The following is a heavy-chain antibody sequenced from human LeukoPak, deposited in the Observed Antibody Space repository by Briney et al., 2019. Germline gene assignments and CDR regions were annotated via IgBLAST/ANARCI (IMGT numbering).Heavy chain of an antibody. CDR1: GFTFSDYY. J-gene: IGHJ4*02. Sequence: GGSLRLSCAASGFTFSDYYMSWIRQAPGKGLEWVSYISSSSSYTNYADSVKGRFTISRDNAKNSLYLQMNSLRAEDTAVYYCARGREPAAAGIRAFDYWGQGTLVTVSS. CDR3: ARGREPAAAGIRAFDY. D-gene: IGHD6-13*01. CDR2: ISSSSSYT. V-gene: IGHV3-11*03.